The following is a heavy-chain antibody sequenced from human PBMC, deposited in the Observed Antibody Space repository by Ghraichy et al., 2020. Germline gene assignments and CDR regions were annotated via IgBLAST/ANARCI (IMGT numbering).Heavy chain of an antibody. J-gene: IGHJ4*02. CDR1: GFTFSSYG. V-gene: IGHV3-33*08. D-gene: IGHD2-21*02. CDR3: ARDARPHCGGDCYPDY. Sequence: GGSLRLSCAASGFTFSSYGMHWVRQAPGKGLEWVAVIWYDGSNKYYADSVKGRFTISRDNSKNTLYLQMNSLRAEDTAVYYCARDARPHCGGDCYPDYWGQGTLVTVSS. CDR2: IWYDGSNK.